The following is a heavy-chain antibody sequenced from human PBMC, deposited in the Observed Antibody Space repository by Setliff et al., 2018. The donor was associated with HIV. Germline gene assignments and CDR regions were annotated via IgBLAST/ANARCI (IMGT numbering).Heavy chain of an antibody. CDR2: IHYGGFF. D-gene: IGHD1-26*01. CDR3: ASMWKVGA. J-gene: IGHJ5*02. V-gene: IGHV4-39*07. CDR1: GGSLRSSRYY. Sequence: SETLSLTCTVSGGSLRSSRYYWGWIRQPPGKGLEWIGNIHYGGFFWYSPSLKSRVTISVDTSKNQFSLKLSSVTAEDTAVYFCASMWKVGAWGRGTLVTVSS.